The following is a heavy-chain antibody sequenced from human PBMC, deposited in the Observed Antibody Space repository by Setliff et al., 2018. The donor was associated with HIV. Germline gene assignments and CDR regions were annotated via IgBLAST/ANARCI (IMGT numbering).Heavy chain of an antibody. D-gene: IGHD6-13*01. CDR2: IYYSGNT. V-gene: IGHV4-39*07. CDR1: GGSIKSGSYY. Sequence: PSETLSLTCTVSGGSIKSGSYYWGWIRQPPGKGLEWIGSIYYSGNTYYNPSLKSRATISEDTSRNQFSLRLSSVTAADTAIYYCARVPSSSWYVTTQRTKEYFHQWGQGTLVTVSS. J-gene: IGHJ1*01. CDR3: ARVPSSSWYVTTQRTKEYFHQ.